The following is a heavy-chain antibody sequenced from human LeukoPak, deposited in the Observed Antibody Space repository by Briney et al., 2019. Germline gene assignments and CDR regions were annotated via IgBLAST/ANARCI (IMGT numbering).Heavy chain of an antibody. Sequence: GGSLRLSCAASGFIFSTYSMNWVRQAPGKGLERISYISSSSNTIYYADSVKGRFTISRDNAENSLYLQMNSLRDEDTAVYYCATVYCSSTSCHHYFEYWGQGTLVTVSS. CDR3: ATVYCSSTSCHHYFEY. CDR2: ISSSSNTI. D-gene: IGHD2-2*01. J-gene: IGHJ4*02. CDR1: GFIFSTYS. V-gene: IGHV3-48*02.